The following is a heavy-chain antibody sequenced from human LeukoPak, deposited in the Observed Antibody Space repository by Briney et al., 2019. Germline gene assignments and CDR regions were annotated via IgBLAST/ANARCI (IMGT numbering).Heavy chain of an antibody. CDR3: ARGPDYYDSSGSRYYYYYGMDV. Sequence: SETLSLTCAVYGGSFSGYYWSWIRQPPGKGLEWIGEINHSGSTNYNPSLKSRVTISVDTSKNQFSLKLSSVTAADTAVYYCARGPDYYDSSGSRYYYYYGMDVWGQGTTVTVSS. CDR2: INHSGST. V-gene: IGHV4-34*01. CDR1: GGSFSGYY. J-gene: IGHJ6*02. D-gene: IGHD3-22*01.